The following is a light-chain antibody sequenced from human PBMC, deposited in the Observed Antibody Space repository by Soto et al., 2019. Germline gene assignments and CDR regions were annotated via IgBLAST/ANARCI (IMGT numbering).Light chain of an antibody. CDR2: EVT. Sequence: SALTQPASVSGSPGQSITISCTGASSDVGDYNYVSWYQEHPGQVPKLIIFEVTTRPSGVSDRFSGSRSGNTASLTISGLQAEDEADYYCLSHTGSRTLFGGGTKLTVL. V-gene: IGLV2-14*01. CDR1: SSDVGDYNY. CDR3: LSHTGSRTL. J-gene: IGLJ3*02.